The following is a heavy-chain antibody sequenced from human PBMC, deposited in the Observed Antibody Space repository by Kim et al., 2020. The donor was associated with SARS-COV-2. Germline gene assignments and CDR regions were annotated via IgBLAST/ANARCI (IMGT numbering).Heavy chain of an antibody. CDR3: AAFVPKDILTGYYKMPLTQFDY. V-gene: IGHV1-2*02. CDR2: INPNSGGT. J-gene: IGHJ4*02. D-gene: IGHD3-9*01. Sequence: ASVKVSCKASGYTFTGYYMHWVRQAPGQGLEWMGWINPNSGGTNYAQKFQGRVTMTRDTSISTAYMELSRLRSDYTAVYYCAAFVPKDILTGYYKMPLTQFDYWGQGTLVTVSS. CDR1: GYTFTGYY.